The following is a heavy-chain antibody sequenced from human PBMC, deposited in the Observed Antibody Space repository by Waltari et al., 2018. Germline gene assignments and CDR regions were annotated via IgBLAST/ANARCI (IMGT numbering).Heavy chain of an antibody. D-gene: IGHD3-22*01. CDR1: GFNFISYA. CDR3: ARHLYSIDYLEFGN. V-gene: IGHV3-23*01. CDR2: ISDSGVIT. J-gene: IGHJ4*02. Sequence: EVHLLESGGGLAQPGGSLRLSCAASGFNFISYALSWVRQAPGKGLEWVSGISDSGVITKYADSVKGRFTVSRDNSKNTVFLQLNSLRAEDTAIYYCARHLYSIDYLEFGNWGQGTLVTVSS.